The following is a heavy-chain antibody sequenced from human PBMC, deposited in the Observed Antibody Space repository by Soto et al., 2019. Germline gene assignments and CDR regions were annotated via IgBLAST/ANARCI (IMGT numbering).Heavy chain of an antibody. CDR1: GYTFTSYG. D-gene: IGHD2-15*01. J-gene: IGHJ4*02. CDR3: ASLCSGGSCPLDY. Sequence: ASVIVSCPASGYTFTSYGISWVRQAPGQGLEWMGWISAYNGNTNYAQKLQGRVTMTTDTSTSTAYMELRSLRSDDTAVYYCASLCSGGSCPLDYWGQGTLVTVSS. CDR2: ISAYNGNT. V-gene: IGHV1-18*01.